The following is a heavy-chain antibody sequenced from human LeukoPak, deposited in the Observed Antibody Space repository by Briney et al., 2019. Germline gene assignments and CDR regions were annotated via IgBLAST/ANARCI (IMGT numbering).Heavy chain of an antibody. V-gene: IGHV1-2*02. CDR2: INPNSGGT. CDR1: GYTFTGYY. J-gene: IGHJ4*02. CDR3: ARLRDGYNAFDY. Sequence: ASVKVSCKASGYTFTGYYMHWVRQAPGHGLEWMGWINPNSGGTNYAQKFQGRVTMTRDTSISTAYMELSRLRSDDTAVYYCARLRDGYNAFDYWGQGTLVTVSS. D-gene: IGHD5-24*01.